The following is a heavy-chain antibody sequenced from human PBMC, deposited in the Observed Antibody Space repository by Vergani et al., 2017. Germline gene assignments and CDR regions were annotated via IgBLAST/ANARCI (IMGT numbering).Heavy chain of an antibody. V-gene: IGHV4-38-2*02. CDR1: GYSISSCYY. J-gene: IGHJ2*01. CDR2: IYHSGST. D-gene: IGHD2-21*01. Sequence: QVQLQESGPGLVKPSETLSLTCTVFGYSISSCYYWGWIRQPPGKGLEWVGSIYHSGSTYYNPSLKRRVTISVDTSRNQFSLKLTSVTAADTAVYYCANEFYCGGDCYSWYFDLWGRGTLVTVSS. CDR3: ANEFYCGGDCYSWYFDL.